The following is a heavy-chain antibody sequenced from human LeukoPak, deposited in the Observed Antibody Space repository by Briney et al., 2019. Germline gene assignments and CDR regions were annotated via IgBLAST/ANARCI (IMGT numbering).Heavy chain of an antibody. CDR3: ARLFPEYSSGPLDY. J-gene: IGHJ4*02. CDR2: IYPGDSDT. Sequence: GESLKISCKGSGYSFTNYWIGWVRQMPGKGLEWMGIIYPGDSDTRYSPSFQGQVTISADKSISTAYLQWSGLKASDTAMFYCARLFPEYSSGPLDYWGQGTLVTVSS. D-gene: IGHD6-19*01. V-gene: IGHV5-51*01. CDR1: GYSFTNYW.